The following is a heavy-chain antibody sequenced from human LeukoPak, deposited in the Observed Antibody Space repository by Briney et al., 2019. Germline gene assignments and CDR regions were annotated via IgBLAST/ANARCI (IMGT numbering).Heavy chain of an antibody. CDR3: AHDAFDI. Sequence: GASVKVSCKASGYTFTGYYIHWVRQAPGQGLEWMGWIKPNSGDTNYAQKFQGRVTMTRDTSISTAYMELSSLRSEDTAVYYCAHDAFDIWGQGTMVTVSS. J-gene: IGHJ3*02. V-gene: IGHV1-2*02. CDR2: IKPNSGDT. CDR1: GYTFTGYY.